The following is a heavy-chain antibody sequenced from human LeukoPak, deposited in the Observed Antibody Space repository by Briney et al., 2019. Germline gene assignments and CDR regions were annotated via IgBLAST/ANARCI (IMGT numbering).Heavy chain of an antibody. D-gene: IGHD2-2*01. CDR2: INYSGGN. Sequence: SETLSLTCAVYGGSFSRYYWSWMRQPPGKWLEWIGEINYSGGNNYNPSLKSRLTISVDTSKNQFSLRLSSVTAADTAIYYCARHAPVEPPARAFDFWGHGNLVVV. V-gene: IGHV4-34*01. CDR1: GGSFSRYY. CDR3: ARHAPVEPPARAFDF. J-gene: IGHJ4*01.